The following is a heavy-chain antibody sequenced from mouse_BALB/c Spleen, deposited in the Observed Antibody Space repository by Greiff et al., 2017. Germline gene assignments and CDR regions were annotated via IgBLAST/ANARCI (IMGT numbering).Heavy chain of an antibody. CDR3: AREGNYRPFAY. CDR1: GYTFSSYW. Sequence: VQLQQSGAELMKPGASVKISCKATGYTFSSYWIEWVKQRPGHGLEWIGEILPGSGSTNYNEKFKGKATFTADTSSNTAYMQLSSLTSEDSAVYYCAREGNYRPFAYWGQGTLVTVSA. J-gene: IGHJ3*01. CDR2: ILPGSGST. D-gene: IGHD2-1*01. V-gene: IGHV1-9*01.